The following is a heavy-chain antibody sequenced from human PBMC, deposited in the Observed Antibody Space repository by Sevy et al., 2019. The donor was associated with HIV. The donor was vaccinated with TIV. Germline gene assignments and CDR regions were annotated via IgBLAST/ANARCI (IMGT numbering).Heavy chain of an antibody. J-gene: IGHJ4*02. CDR2: ITSSGTTI. D-gene: IGHD1-26*01. CDR3: ARDLPPSATIVPHFDY. Sequence: GGSLRLSCTASGFPFSSYDMHWVRQAPGKGLEWVLYITSSGTTINYADSVKGRFTISRDNAKNSLYLQMNSLRVEDTAVYYCARDLPPSATIVPHFDYWGQGTLVTVSS. CDR1: GFPFSSYD. V-gene: IGHV3-48*03.